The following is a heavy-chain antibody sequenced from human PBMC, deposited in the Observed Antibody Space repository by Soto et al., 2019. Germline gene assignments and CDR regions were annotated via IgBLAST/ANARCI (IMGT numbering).Heavy chain of an antibody. J-gene: IGHJ6*02. CDR3: ARDPESMDYGMDV. Sequence: EVQLVESGGDLVKPGGSLRLSCAASGFTFSSYSMNWVRQAPGQGLEWVSSISSSSSYIYYADSVKGRFTISRDNAKNSLYLQMNSLRAEDTAVYYCARDPESMDYGMDVWGQGTTVTVSS. CDR2: ISSSSSYI. D-gene: IGHD3-10*01. CDR1: GFTFSSYS. V-gene: IGHV3-21*01.